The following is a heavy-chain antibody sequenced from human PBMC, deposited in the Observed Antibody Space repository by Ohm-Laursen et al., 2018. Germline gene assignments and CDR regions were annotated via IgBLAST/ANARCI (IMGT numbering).Heavy chain of an antibody. V-gene: IGHV3-7*01. CDR3: ASYPLRGFSYGFDAFDI. CDR1: GFTFGSSW. D-gene: IGHD5-18*01. Sequence: SLRLSCSASGFTFGSSWMHWVRQAPGKGLEWVATIKQDGSEKYYVDSVKGRFTISRDNAKSSLYLQMNSLRAEDTAVYYCASYPLRGFSYGFDAFDIWGQGTMVTVSS. J-gene: IGHJ3*02. CDR2: IKQDGSEK.